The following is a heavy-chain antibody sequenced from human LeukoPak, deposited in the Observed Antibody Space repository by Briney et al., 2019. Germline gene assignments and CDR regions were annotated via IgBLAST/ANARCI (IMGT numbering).Heavy chain of an antibody. D-gene: IGHD3-9*01. V-gene: IGHV1-69*13. CDR1: GGTFSSYA. CDR2: IIPIFGTA. CDR3: ASLTTSYDILTGYPYYFDY. Sequence: SVKVSCKASGGTFSSYAISWVRQAPGQGPEWMGGIIPIFGTANYAQKFQGRVTITADESTSTAYMELSSLRSEDTAVYYCASLTTSYDILTGYPYYFDYWGQGTLVTVSS. J-gene: IGHJ4*02.